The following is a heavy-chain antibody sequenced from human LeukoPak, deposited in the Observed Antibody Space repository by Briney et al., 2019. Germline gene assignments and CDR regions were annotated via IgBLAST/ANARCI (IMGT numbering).Heavy chain of an antibody. D-gene: IGHD3-22*01. Sequence: SGPTLVNPTETLTLTCTVSGFSLSNARMGVSWIRQPPGKALEWLAHIFSNDEKSYSTSLKSRLTISKDTSKSQVVLTMTNMDPVDTATYHCARIGSYDSSGYYWDDAFDIWGQGTMVTVSS. CDR1: GFSLSNARMG. CDR2: IFSNDEK. J-gene: IGHJ3*02. V-gene: IGHV2-26*01. CDR3: ARIGSYDSSGYYWDDAFDI.